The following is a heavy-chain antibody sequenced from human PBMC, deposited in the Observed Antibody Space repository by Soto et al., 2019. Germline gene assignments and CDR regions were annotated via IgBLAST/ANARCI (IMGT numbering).Heavy chain of an antibody. Sequence: QVQLQESGPGLVKPSQTLSLTCTVAGGSISSGGYYWSWFRQHPGKGLEWIGSIYYSGSTYYNPSLKIRFTRSVDTSKNQFYLKLSSVTAADTAVYYCARGVLHWGQGTLVTVSS. CDR1: GGSISSGGYY. D-gene: IGHD3-16*01. J-gene: IGHJ4*02. CDR2: IYYSGST. CDR3: ARGVLH. V-gene: IGHV4-31*03.